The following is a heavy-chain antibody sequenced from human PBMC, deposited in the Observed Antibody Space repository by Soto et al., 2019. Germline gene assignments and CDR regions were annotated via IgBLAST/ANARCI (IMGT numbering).Heavy chain of an antibody. CDR2: TRNKANSYTT. D-gene: IGHD3-3*01. V-gene: IGHV3-72*01. Sequence: GGSLRLSCAASGFTFSDHYMDWVRQAPGKGLEWVGRTRNKANSYTTEYAASVKGRFTISRDDSKNSLYLQMNSLKTEDTAAYYCARAAYYDFWSGYYRYYYYYMDVWGKGTTVTVSS. CDR3: ARAAYYDFWSGYYRYYYYYMDV. J-gene: IGHJ6*03. CDR1: GFTFSDHY.